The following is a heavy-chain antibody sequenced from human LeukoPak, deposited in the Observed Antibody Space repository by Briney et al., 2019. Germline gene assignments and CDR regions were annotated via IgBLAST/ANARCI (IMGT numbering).Heavy chain of an antibody. J-gene: IGHJ4*02. CDR3: ARGMGRNTFADFVF. V-gene: IGHV1-18*01. Sequence: ASVKVSCKASGYTFPTYGISWVRQAPGQGLEWMGWISPYNGNTNYAQKFQGRVTMTTDTSTSTAYMELRSLRSDDTAVYYCARGMGRNTFADFVFWGQGTLVTVSS. CDR1: GYTFPTYG. D-gene: IGHD1-26*01. CDR2: ISPYNGNT.